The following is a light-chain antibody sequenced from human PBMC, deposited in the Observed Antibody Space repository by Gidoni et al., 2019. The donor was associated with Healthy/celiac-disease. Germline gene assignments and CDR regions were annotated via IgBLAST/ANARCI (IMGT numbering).Light chain of an antibody. CDR2: AAS. Sequence: DIQMTQSPSALSASVGDRVTITCRASQSISSYLNWYQQKQGKAPKLLIYAASSLQSGVPSRFSGSGSGTDFTLTISSLQQEDFATYYCQQSYSTLRYTFGQXTKLEIK. CDR3: QQSYSTLRYT. V-gene: IGKV1-39*01. CDR1: QSISSY. J-gene: IGKJ2*01.